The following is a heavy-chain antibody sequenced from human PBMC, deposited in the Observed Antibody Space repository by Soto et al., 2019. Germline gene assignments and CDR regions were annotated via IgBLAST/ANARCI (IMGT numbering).Heavy chain of an antibody. CDR2: ISSGSSYI. Sequence: DVQLEESGGGLVKPGGSLRLSCVASEFTFSVYSMNWVRQAPGKGLEWVSSISSGSSYIYYADSVKGRFTISRDNDKSSLFLHMNSLRVDDTAVYYCTRDRVKIRGGYYQYYGMDVWGQGTTVTVSS. J-gene: IGHJ6*02. CDR3: TRDRVKIRGGYYQYYGMDV. D-gene: IGHD3-10*01. CDR1: EFTFSVYS. V-gene: IGHV3-21*02.